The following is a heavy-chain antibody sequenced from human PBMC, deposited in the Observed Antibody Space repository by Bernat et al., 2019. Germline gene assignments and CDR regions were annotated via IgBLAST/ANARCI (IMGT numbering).Heavy chain of an antibody. Sequence: EVQLVESGGGLVKPGGSLRLSCAASGFTFSSYSMNWVRQAPGKGLEWVSSISSSSYIYYADSVKGRFTISRDNAKNSLYLQMNSLRAEDTAVYYCAREPTYYYDSSGYYEDYWGQGTLVTVSS. CDR2: ISSSSYI. CDR1: GFTFSSYS. CDR3: AREPTYYYDSSGYYEDY. D-gene: IGHD3-22*01. V-gene: IGHV3-21*01. J-gene: IGHJ4*02.